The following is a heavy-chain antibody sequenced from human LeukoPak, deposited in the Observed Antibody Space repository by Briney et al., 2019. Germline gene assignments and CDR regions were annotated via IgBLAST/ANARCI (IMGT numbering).Heavy chain of an antibody. D-gene: IGHD2-15*01. CDR1: GFTVSSNY. CDR3: AREYCSGGSCYWFDP. J-gene: IGHJ5*02. Sequence: GPLRLSCAASGFTVSSNYMSWVRQAPGKGLEWVSVIYSGGSTYYADSVKGRFTISRDNSKNALYLQMNSLRAEDTAVYYCAREYCSGGSCYWFDPWGQGTLVTVSS. V-gene: IGHV3-66*01. CDR2: IYSGGST.